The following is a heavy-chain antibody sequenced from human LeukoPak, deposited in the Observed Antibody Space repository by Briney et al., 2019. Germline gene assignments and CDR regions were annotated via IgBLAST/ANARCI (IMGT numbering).Heavy chain of an antibody. Sequence: SETLSLTCAVYGGSFSGYYWSWIRQPPGKGLEWIGEINHSGSTYYNPSLKSRVTISVDRSKNQFSLKLSSVTAADTAVYYCTSGSYYFDYWGQGTLVTVSS. V-gene: IGHV4-34*01. D-gene: IGHD1-26*01. CDR1: GGSFSGYY. CDR3: TSGSYYFDY. J-gene: IGHJ4*02. CDR2: INHSGST.